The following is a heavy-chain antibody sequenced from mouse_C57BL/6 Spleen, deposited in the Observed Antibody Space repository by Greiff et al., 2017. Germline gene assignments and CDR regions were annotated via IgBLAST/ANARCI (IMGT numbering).Heavy chain of an antibody. CDR3: ARATVVAPYYFDY. Sequence: QVQLKQPGAELVKPGASVKMSCKASGYTFTSYWITWVKQRPGQGLEWIGDIYPGSGRTTYNEKFKSKAPLTVDTSSSTAYMQLSSLTSEDSAFYSCARATVVAPYYFDYWGQGTTLTVSS. J-gene: IGHJ2*01. CDR1: GYTFTSYW. V-gene: IGHV1-55*01. D-gene: IGHD1-1*01. CDR2: IYPGSGRT.